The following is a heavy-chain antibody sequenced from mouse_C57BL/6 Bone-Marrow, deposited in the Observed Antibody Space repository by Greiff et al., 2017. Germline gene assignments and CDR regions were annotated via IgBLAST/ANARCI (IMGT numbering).Heavy chain of an antibody. Sequence: VQLQQSGAELVRPGTSVKVSCKASGYAFTNYLIEWVKQRPGQGLEWIGVINPGSGGTNYNEKFKGKAKLTADKSSSNAYMQLSSLTSEDSAVYFCARSYYYAAWFAYWGQGTLVTVSA. CDR2: INPGSGGT. V-gene: IGHV1-54*01. J-gene: IGHJ3*01. D-gene: IGHD1-1*01. CDR3: ARSYYYAAWFAY. CDR1: GYAFTNYL.